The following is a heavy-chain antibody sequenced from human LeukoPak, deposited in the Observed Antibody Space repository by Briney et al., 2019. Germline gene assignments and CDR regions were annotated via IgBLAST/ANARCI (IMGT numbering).Heavy chain of an antibody. CDR2: ISAYNGNT. Sequence: ASVKVSCKASGYTFTSYGISWVRQAPGQGLEWMGWISAYNGNTNYAQKLQGRVTMTTDTSTSTAYMELRSLRSDDTAVYYCAREVLGNYPLYYYYSMDVWGQGTTVTVSS. J-gene: IGHJ6*02. CDR1: GYTFTSYG. V-gene: IGHV1-18*01. D-gene: IGHD4-11*01. CDR3: AREVLGNYPLYYYYSMDV.